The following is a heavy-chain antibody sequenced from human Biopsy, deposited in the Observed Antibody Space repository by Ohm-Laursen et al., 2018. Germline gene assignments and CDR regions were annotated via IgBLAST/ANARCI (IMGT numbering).Heavy chain of an antibody. CDR2: NIPILGTG. V-gene: IGHV1-69*06. CDR1: GGTFSNYG. CDR3: ATKLTDYFDL. Sequence: GASVKVSCKAPGGTFSNYGVNRVRQAPGQGLEWLGGNIPILGTGNYAQKFQDRVTVAADTSTSTATMELRSLRSDDTAVYYCATKLTDYFDLWGQGTLVIVSS. D-gene: IGHD4-11*01. J-gene: IGHJ5*02.